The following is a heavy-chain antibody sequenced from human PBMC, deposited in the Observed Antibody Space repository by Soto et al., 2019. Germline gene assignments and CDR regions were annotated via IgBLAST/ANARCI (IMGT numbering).Heavy chain of an antibody. CDR1: GFTFSSYG. CDR2: ISYDGSNK. V-gene: IGHV3-30*18. Sequence: GGSLRLSCAASGFTFSSYGMHWVRQAPGKGLEWVAVISYDGSNKDYADSVKGRFTISRDNSKNTLYLQMNSLRAEDTAVYHCAKDRYSTSSGLDYWGQGTLVTVSS. D-gene: IGHD6-6*01. J-gene: IGHJ4*02. CDR3: AKDRYSTSSGLDY.